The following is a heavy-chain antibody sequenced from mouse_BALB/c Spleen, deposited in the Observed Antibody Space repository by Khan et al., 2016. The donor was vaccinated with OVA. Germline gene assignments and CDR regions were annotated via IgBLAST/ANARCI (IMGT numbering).Heavy chain of an antibody. CDR2: ISGGGTYT. CDR3: ARPPITTVVATSYWFFDV. Sequence: EVELVESGGGLVQPGGSLKLSCAASGFTFSTYAMSWVRQTPEKRLEWVATISGGGTYTYYPDSVKGRFTISRDNAKNTLFLQMSSLWSEDTALYYCARPPITTVVATSYWFFDVWGAGTTVTVSS. CDR1: GFTFSTYA. V-gene: IGHV5-9-3*01. D-gene: IGHD1-1*01. J-gene: IGHJ1*01.